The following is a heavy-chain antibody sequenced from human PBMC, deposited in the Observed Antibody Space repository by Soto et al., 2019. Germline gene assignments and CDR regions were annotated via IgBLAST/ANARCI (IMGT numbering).Heavy chain of an antibody. CDR2: IKNKANSYTT. CDR3: AKEMYSSGAYYFYFGMDV. J-gene: IGHJ6*02. Sequence: EVQLVESGGGLVQPEGSLRLSCAASGFTFSDHYMDWVRQAPGKGLEWVGRIKNKANSYTTEYAAPVKGRFIISRDDSKNTLYLQMNGLRAEDTAVYYCAKEMYSSGAYYFYFGMDVWGQATTVTVSS. V-gene: IGHV3-72*01. D-gene: IGHD6-25*01. CDR1: GFTFSDHY.